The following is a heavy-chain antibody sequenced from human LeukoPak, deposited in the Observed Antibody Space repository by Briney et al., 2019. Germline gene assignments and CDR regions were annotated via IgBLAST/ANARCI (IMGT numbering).Heavy chain of an antibody. CDR3: AKFLPTHIVVANYYFDY. D-gene: IGHD2-21*01. Sequence: GGSLRLSCAASGFTFSIYAMSWVRQAPGKGLEWVSSITSSGETTYYAGSVKGQFTISRDNSKNTVYLQMNSLRAEDTAVYYCAKFLPTHIVVANYYFDYWGQGTLVTVSS. CDR1: GFTFSIYA. CDR2: ITSSGETT. V-gene: IGHV3-23*01. J-gene: IGHJ4*02.